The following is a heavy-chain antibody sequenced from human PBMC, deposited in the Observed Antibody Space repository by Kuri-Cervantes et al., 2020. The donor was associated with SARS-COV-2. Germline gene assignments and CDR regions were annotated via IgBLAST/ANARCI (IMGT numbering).Heavy chain of an antibody. Sequence: GGSLRLSCAASGFTFSSYAMHWVRQAPGKGLEWVAVISYDGSNKYYADSVKGRFTISRDNSKNTLYLQTNSLRAEDTAVYYCARDRYSSSWYFVSAFDIWGQGTMVTVSS. J-gene: IGHJ3*02. CDR2: ISYDGSNK. CDR3: ARDRYSSSWYFVSAFDI. D-gene: IGHD6-13*01. V-gene: IGHV3-30-3*01. CDR1: GFTFSSYA.